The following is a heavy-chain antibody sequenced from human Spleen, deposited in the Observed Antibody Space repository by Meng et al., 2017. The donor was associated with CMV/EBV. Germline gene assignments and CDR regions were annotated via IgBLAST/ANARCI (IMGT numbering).Heavy chain of an antibody. CDR2: ISGSGGST. Sequence: SYAMGWVRQAPGKGLEWVSAISGSGGSTYYADSVKGRFTISRDNSKNTLYLQMNSLRAEDTAVYYCAKEGDCSSTSCYSNSGWYFDLWGRGTLVTVSS. CDR1: SYA. CDR3: AKEGDCSSTSCYSNSGWYFDL. J-gene: IGHJ2*01. V-gene: IGHV3-23*01. D-gene: IGHD2-2*01.